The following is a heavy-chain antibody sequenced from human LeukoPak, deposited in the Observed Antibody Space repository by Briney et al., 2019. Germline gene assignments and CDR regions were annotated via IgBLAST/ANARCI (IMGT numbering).Heavy chain of an antibody. V-gene: IGHV4-34*01. J-gene: IGHJ6*03. CDR1: GGSFSGYY. CDR2: INHSGST. Sequence: PSETLSLTCAVYGGSFSGYYWSWIRQPPGKGLEWIGEINHSGSTNYNPSLKSRVTISVDTSKNQFSLNLSSVTAADTAVYYCAGRWTDYYYYYMDVWGKGTTVTVSS. CDR3: AGRWTDYYYYYMDV. D-gene: IGHD1-1*01.